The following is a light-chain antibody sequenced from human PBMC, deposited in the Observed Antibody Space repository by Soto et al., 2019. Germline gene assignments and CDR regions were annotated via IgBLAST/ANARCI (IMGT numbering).Light chain of an antibody. J-gene: IGKJ1*01. CDR3: MQGTYRRT. Sequence: DIVMTQSPLSLPVTLGQPASISCRSSQSLVHSDGNTYLNWFQQRPGQSPRRLIYRVSNRGSGVPDRFSGSGSATDFTLKISRVEAEDVGVYYCMQGTYRRTFGQGTKVEIK. V-gene: IGKV2-30*02. CDR1: QSLVHSDGNTY. CDR2: RVS.